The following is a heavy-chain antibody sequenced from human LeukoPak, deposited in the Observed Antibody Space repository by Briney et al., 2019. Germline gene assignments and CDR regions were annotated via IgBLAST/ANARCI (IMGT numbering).Heavy chain of an antibody. Sequence: SETLSLTCTVSGGSISSYYWSWIRQPPGKGLEWIGYIYYSGSTNYNPSLKSRVTISVDTSKNQFSLKLSSVTAADTAVYYCARALGDIAVAGTGWFDPWGQGTLVTVSS. D-gene: IGHD6-19*01. CDR1: GGSISSYY. V-gene: IGHV4-59*08. CDR3: ARALGDIAVAGTGWFDP. J-gene: IGHJ5*02. CDR2: IYYSGST.